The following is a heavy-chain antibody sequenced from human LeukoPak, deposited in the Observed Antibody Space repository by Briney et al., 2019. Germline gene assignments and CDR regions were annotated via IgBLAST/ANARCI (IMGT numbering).Heavy chain of an antibody. CDR2: ISSSGSTI. CDR1: GFNFSDYG. J-gene: IGHJ6*04. Sequence: GGSLRLSCAASGFNFSDYGMIWVRRAPGKGLEWVSYISSSGSTIYYADSVKGRFTISRDNAKNSLYLQMNSLRAEDTAVYYCAELGITMIGGVWGKGTTVTISS. CDR3: AELGITMIGGV. V-gene: IGHV3-11*04. D-gene: IGHD3-10*02.